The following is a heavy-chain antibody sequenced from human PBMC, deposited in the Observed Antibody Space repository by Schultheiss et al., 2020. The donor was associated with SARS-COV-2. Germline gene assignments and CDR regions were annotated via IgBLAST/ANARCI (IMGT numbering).Heavy chain of an antibody. Sequence: ASVKVSCKASGYTFTSYGISWVRQAPGQGLEWMGIINPSGGSTSYAQKFQGRVTITRDTSASTAYMELSSLRSEDTAVYYCAGGRDCSGGSCYSDWFDPWGQGTLVTVSS. CDR2: INPSGGST. V-gene: IGHV1-46*01. D-gene: IGHD2-15*01. CDR3: AGGRDCSGGSCYSDWFDP. J-gene: IGHJ5*02. CDR1: GYTFTSYG.